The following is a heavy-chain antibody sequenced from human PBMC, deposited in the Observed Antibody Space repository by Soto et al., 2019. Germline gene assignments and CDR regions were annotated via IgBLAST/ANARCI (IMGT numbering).Heavy chain of an antibody. CDR3: ARPKDYYVSSGFNGYYFDY. CDR1: GGSISSSSYY. D-gene: IGHD3-22*01. Sequence: PSETLSLTCTVSGGSISSSSYYWGWIRQPPGKGLEWIGSIYYSGSTYYNPSLKSRVTISVDTSKNQFSLKLSSVTAADTAVYYCARPKDYYVSSGFNGYYFDYWGQGTLVTVSS. J-gene: IGHJ4*02. CDR2: IYYSGST. V-gene: IGHV4-39*01.